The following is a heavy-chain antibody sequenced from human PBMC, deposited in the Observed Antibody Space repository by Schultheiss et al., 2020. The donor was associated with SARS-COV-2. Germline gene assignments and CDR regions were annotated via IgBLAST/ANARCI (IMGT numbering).Heavy chain of an antibody. V-gene: IGHV1-2*02. CDR1: GYTLTGYY. CDR3: ARDCSSTSWGDAFDI. Sequence: ASVKVSCKASGYTLTGYYMHWVRQAPGQGLEWMGWINPNSGGTNYAQKFQGRVTMTRDTSISTAYMELRSLRSDDTAVYYCARDCSSTSWGDAFDIWGQGTMVTVSS. CDR2: INPNSGGT. J-gene: IGHJ3*02. D-gene: IGHD2-2*01.